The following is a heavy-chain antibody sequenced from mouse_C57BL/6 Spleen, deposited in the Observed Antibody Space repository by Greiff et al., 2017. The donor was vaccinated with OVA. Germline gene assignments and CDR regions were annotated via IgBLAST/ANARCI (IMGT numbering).Heavy chain of an antibody. J-gene: IGHJ4*01. CDR3: TTLVTMVVAPMDY. CDR2: IDPEDGDT. CDR1: GFNIKDYY. V-gene: IGHV14-1*01. Sequence: EVQLQQSGAELVRPGASVKLSCTASGFNIKDYYMHWVKQRPEQGLEWIGRIDPEDGDTEYAPKFQGKATMTADTSSNTAYLQLSSLTSEDTAVYYCTTLVTMVVAPMDYWGQGTSVTVSS. D-gene: IGHD1-1*01.